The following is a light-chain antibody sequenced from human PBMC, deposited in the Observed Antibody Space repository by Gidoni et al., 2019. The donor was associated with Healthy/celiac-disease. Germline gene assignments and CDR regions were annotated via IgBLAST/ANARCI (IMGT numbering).Light chain of an antibody. V-gene: IGKV6D-21*02. J-gene: IGKJ1*01. CDR2: YAS. CDR3: HQRGT. Sequence: QSPQLLIKYASQSISGVPSRFSGSGSGTDFTLTINSLEAEDAAAYYCHQRGTFGQGTKVEIK.